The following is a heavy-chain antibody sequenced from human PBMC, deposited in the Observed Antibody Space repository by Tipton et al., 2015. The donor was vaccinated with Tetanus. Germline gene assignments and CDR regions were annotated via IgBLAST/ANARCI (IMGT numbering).Heavy chain of an antibody. J-gene: IGHJ4*02. Sequence: TASGFTFSSYAMSWVRQAPGKGLEWVSAISGSGGSTYYADSVKGRFTISRDNSKNTLYLRMNSLRAEDTAVYYCAKERPDTAMAYYFDYWGQGTLVTVSS. V-gene: IGHV3-23*01. CDR2: ISGSGGST. D-gene: IGHD5-18*01. CDR1: GFTFSSYA. CDR3: AKERPDTAMAYYFDY.